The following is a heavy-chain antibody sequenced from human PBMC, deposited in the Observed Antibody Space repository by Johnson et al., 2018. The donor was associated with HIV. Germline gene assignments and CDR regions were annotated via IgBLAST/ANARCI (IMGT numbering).Heavy chain of an antibody. CDR3: ARGSRYSIASPFDI. Sequence: EVQLVESGGGLVQPGGSLRLSCAASGFTFSSYWMSWVRQAPGKGLEWVANIKQDGSEKYYVDSVKGRFTISRDNAKNSLYLQMNSLRAEDTAVYYCARGSRYSIASPFDIWGQGTMVTVSS. CDR1: GFTFSSYW. J-gene: IGHJ3*02. CDR2: IKQDGSEK. V-gene: IGHV3-7*04. D-gene: IGHD6-13*01.